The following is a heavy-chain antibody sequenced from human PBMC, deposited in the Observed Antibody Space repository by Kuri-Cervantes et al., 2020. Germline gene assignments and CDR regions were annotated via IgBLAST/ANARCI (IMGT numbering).Heavy chain of an antibody. J-gene: IGHJ6*02. CDR3: AKEGVVRGEMDV. V-gene: IGHV3-9*01. CDR1: GFIFDDYA. D-gene: IGHD3-10*01. Sequence: SLKISCAASGFIFDDYAMHWVRQVPGKGLEWVSGISWNSGIIGYADSVKGRFTISRDNAKNSLHLQMNSLRAEDTALYYCAKEGVVRGEMDVWGQGTTVTVSS. CDR2: ISWNSGII.